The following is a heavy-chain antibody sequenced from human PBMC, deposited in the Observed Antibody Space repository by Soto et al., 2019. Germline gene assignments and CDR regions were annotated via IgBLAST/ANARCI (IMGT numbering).Heavy chain of an antibody. CDR1: GYSFTSYW. CDR2: IDPSDSYT. Sequence: HGESLKISCKGSGYSFTSYWISWVRQMPGKGLEWMGRIDPSDSYTNYSPSFQGHVTISADKSISTAYLQWSSLKASDTAMYYCARVGPAAIPDAFDIWGQGTMVTVSS. J-gene: IGHJ3*02. D-gene: IGHD2-2*01. V-gene: IGHV5-10-1*01. CDR3: ARVGPAAIPDAFDI.